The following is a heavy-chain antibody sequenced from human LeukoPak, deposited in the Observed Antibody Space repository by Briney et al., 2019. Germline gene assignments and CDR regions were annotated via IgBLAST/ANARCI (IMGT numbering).Heavy chain of an antibody. CDR3: AREGYGDYGAENFDY. CDR2: IIPIFGTA. Sequence: SVKVSCKASGGTFSSYAISWVRQAPGQGLEWMGGIIPIFGTANYAQKFQGRVTITADESTSTAYMELSSLRSEDTAVYYCAREGYGDYGAENFDYWGQGTLVTDSS. CDR1: GGTFSSYA. V-gene: IGHV1-69*13. D-gene: IGHD4-17*01. J-gene: IGHJ4*02.